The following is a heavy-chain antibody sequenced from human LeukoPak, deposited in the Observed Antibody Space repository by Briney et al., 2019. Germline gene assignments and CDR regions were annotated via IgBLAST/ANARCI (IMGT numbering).Heavy chain of an antibody. J-gene: IGHJ6*03. Sequence: GGSLRLSCEDSGYSFGGFYMHWVRQAPGKGLEWVASINGDGEYTVYAASVKGRFTISRDNSNNMLNLQMSSLRAEDTALYYCAQRGVQGYMDVWGKGTMVIVSS. CDR3: AQRGVQGYMDV. V-gene: IGHV3-20*04. CDR2: INGDGEYT. CDR1: GYSFGGFY. D-gene: IGHD1-26*01.